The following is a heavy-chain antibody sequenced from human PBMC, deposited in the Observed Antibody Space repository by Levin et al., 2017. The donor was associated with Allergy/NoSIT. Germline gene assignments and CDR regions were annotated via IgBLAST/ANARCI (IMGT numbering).Heavy chain of an antibody. CDR1: GGSIASSKYY. CDR3: GLYGSGNYLAGV. CDR2: IYYTGFT. D-gene: IGHD3-10*01. Sequence: SQTLSLTCSVSGGSIASSKYYWGWIRQSPGKGLEWMGSIYYTGFTYYNPSLKSRVTLSVDTSKNQFFLELNSVTAADTAVYYCGLYGSGNYLAGVWGKGTTVTVSS. V-gene: IGHV4-39*01. J-gene: IGHJ6*04.